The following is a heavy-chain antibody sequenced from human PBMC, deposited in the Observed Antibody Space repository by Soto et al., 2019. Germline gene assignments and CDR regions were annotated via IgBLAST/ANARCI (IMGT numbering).Heavy chain of an antibody. V-gene: IGHV1-3*01. CDR3: ARAVIVVVGKQPRSFDP. CDR1: GYTFTSYA. J-gene: IGHJ5*02. Sequence: QVQLVQSGAEVKKPGASVKVSCKASGYTFTSYAMHWVRQAPGQRLEWMGWINAGNGNTKYSQKFQGRVTITRDTSASTAYMELGRLRSEDTAVYYCARAVIVVVGKQPRSFDPWGQGTLVTVSS. CDR2: INAGNGNT. D-gene: IGHD2-21*01.